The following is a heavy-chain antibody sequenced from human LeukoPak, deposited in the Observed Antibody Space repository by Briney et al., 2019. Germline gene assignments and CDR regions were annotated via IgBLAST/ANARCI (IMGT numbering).Heavy chain of an antibody. Sequence: GASVKVSCKASGYTFTSYGISWVRQAPGQGLEWMGWISAYNGNTNYAQKLQGRVTMTTDTSTSTAYMELRSLRSDDTAVYYCARDRCSSTSCLPVGYWGQGTLVTVSS. V-gene: IGHV1-18*01. CDR2: ISAYNGNT. CDR3: ARDRCSSTSCLPVGY. CDR1: GYTFTSYG. D-gene: IGHD2-2*01. J-gene: IGHJ4*02.